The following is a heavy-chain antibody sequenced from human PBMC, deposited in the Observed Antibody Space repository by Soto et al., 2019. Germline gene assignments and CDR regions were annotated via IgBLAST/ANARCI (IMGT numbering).Heavy chain of an antibody. CDR1: GYSFTSYW. Sequence: GESLKISCVGSGYSFTSYWIGWVRQMPGKGLEWMGIIYPAASDTRYSPSFRGQVTISADKSISTAYLQWSSLKAPDTAMYSCMGQLAVDADSWVHPWGQGTLVTVSS. V-gene: IGHV5-51*01. D-gene: IGHD2-8*01. CDR2: IYPAASDT. J-gene: IGHJ5*02. CDR3: MGQLAVDADSWVHP.